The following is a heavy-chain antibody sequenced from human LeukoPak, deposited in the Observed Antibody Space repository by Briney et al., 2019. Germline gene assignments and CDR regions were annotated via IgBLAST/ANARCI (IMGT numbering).Heavy chain of an antibody. CDR2: INPNSGGT. Sequence: ASVNVSCMASVYTFTGYYMHWVRQAPGQGLEWMGWINPNSGGTNYAQKFQGRVTMTRDTSISTAYMELSRLRSDDTAVYYCASPRDYYDSSGYVEYFQHWGQGTLVTVSS. CDR1: VYTFTGYY. J-gene: IGHJ1*01. V-gene: IGHV1-2*02. CDR3: ASPRDYYDSSGYVEYFQH. D-gene: IGHD3-22*01.